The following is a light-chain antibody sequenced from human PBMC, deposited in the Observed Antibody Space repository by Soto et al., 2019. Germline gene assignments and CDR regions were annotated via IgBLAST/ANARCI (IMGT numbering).Light chain of an antibody. CDR2: AAS. CDR1: QTIIST. V-gene: IGKV3-15*01. Sequence: EIVMTQSPATLSVSPGEEATLSCRAIQTIISTLAWYQQKPGQAPRLLIYAASTRATGISARFSGSGSGTEFTLTISSLQSEDAAAYYCQQCDSGLWTFGQGTKVDIK. J-gene: IGKJ1*01. CDR3: QQCDSGLWT.